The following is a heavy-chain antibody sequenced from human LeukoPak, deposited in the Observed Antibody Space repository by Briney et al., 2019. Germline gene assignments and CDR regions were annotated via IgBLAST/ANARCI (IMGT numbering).Heavy chain of an antibody. V-gene: IGHV1-8*02. D-gene: IGHD3-10*01. J-gene: IGHJ5*02. CDR1: GGTFSSYT. CDR2: MNPNSGNT. CDR3: ARDARYYGSGSYYHH. Sequence: ASVKVSCKASGGTFSSYTINWVRQATGQGLEWMGWMNPNSGNTGYAQKFQGRVTMTRNTSISTAYMELSSLRSEDTAVYYCARDARYYGSGSYYHHWGQGTLVTVSS.